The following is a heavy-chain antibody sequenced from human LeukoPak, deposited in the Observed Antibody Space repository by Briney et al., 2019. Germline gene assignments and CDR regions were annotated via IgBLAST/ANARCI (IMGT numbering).Heavy chain of an antibody. Sequence: GGSLRLSCTASGFTGPSSAMAWVRQAPGKGLEWVSHIGAGATSKYYADSVKGRFTISRDYSRKTVYLQMNSLRAEDTAVYYCARDGRGITPTYYFDYWGQGTLVTVSS. D-gene: IGHD3-10*01. CDR1: GFTGPSSA. J-gene: IGHJ4*02. CDR2: IGAGATSK. V-gene: IGHV3-23*01. CDR3: ARDGRGITPTYYFDY.